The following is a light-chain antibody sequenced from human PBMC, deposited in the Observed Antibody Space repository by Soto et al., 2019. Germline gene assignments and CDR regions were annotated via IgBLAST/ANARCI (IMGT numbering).Light chain of an antibody. CDR3: QQYNNWPPYT. V-gene: IGKV3-15*01. J-gene: IGKJ2*01. CDR2: GAS. CDR1: QSVSNN. Sequence: EIVMTQSPATLSVSPGERATLSCSASQSVSNNLAWYQQKPGQAPRLLIYGASIRATGIPVRFSGSGSGTEFTLTISSLQSEDFAVYYCQQYNNWPPYTFGQGTKLEIK.